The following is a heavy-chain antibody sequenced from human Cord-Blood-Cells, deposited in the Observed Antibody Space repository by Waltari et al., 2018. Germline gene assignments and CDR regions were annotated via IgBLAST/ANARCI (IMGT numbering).Heavy chain of an antibody. Sequence: QVQLVQSGAEVKKPGASVKVSCKASGYTFTSYGISWVRPAPGPGLEWMGWISAYNGNTNYAQKLKGRVTMTTDTSTSTAYMELRSLRSDDTAVYYCARDCTGGVCYYYYGMDVWGQGTTVTVSS. CDR2: ISAYNGNT. CDR3: ARDCTGGVCYYYYGMDV. V-gene: IGHV1-18*01. CDR1: GYTFTSYG. J-gene: IGHJ6*02. D-gene: IGHD2-8*02.